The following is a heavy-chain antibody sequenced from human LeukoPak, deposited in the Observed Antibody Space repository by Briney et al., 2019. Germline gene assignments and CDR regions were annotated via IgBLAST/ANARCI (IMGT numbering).Heavy chain of an antibody. CDR3: ARDPQKYGSGSHDRY. V-gene: IGHV7-4-1*02. Sequence: ASVKVSCKASGYTFTSYDMNWVRQAPGQGLEWMGRINTNTGNPTYAQGFTGRFVFSLDSPVSTAYLQISSLKAEDTAVYYCARDPQKYGSGSHDRYWGQGTLVTVSS. D-gene: IGHD3-10*01. CDR1: GYTFTSYD. CDR2: INTNTGNP. J-gene: IGHJ4*02.